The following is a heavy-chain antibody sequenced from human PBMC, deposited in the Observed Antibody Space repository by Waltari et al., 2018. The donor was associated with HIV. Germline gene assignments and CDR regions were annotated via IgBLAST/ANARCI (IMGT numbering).Heavy chain of an antibody. D-gene: IGHD3-10*01. CDR1: GFTFWSFW. CDR3: ARGGFYGSGSKVN. CDR2: IKQDGSEK. J-gene: IGHJ4*02. Sequence: EVQLVESGGGLVQPGGSLRLSCAASGFTFWSFWMSWVRQAPGKGLEWVANIKQDGSEKYYVDSVNGRFTISRDNAENSLYLQMNSLRAEDTAVYYCARGGFYGSGSKVNWGQGTLVTVSS. V-gene: IGHV3-7*04.